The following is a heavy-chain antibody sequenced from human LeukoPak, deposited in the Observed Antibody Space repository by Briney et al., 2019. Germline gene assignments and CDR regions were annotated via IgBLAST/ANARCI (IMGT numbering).Heavy chain of an antibody. V-gene: IGHV4-59*01. D-gene: IGHD6-19*01. CDR3: ARVGSGSFDY. CDR2: IYYSGST. Sequence: SETLSLTCTVSGGSISSYYWTWIRQPPGKGLEWIGYIYYSGSTNYNPSLKSRVTISVDTSKNQFSLKLSSVTAADTAVYYCARVGSGSFDYWGQGTLVTVSS. J-gene: IGHJ4*02. CDR1: GGSISSYY.